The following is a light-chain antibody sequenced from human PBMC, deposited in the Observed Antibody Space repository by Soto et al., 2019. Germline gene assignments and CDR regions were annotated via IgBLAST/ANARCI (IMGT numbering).Light chain of an antibody. CDR2: DAF. CDR3: QQRYDWPLT. CDR1: QSLNNF. J-gene: IGKJ2*01. Sequence: EIVLTQSPATLSLSPGERATLSCRASQSLNNFVAWYQQRPGQAPRLLIYDAFSRATGIPARFSGGGSGTDFAVTLCSLEREDFAVEYGQQRYDWPLTFGQGTKLELK. V-gene: IGKV3-11*01.